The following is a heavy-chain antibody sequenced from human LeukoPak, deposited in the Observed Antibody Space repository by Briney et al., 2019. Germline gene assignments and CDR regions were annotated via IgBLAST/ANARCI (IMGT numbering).Heavy chain of an antibody. J-gene: IGHJ4*02. Sequence: PGGSLRLSCAASGFIFSSYAMSWVRQAPGKGLEWVSGIGGSGYSTYYADSVKGRFTISRDNSKNTLYLQMNSLGAEDTAVYYCAKFRYYDVLTGPYDSWGQGTLVTVSS. D-gene: IGHD3-9*01. V-gene: IGHV3-23*01. CDR1: GFIFSSYA. CDR3: AKFRYYDVLTGPYDS. CDR2: IGGSGYST.